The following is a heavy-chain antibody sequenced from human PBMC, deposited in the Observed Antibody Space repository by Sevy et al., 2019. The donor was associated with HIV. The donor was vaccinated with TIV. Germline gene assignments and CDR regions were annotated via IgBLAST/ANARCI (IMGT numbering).Heavy chain of an antibody. D-gene: IGHD3-10*01. V-gene: IGHV3-64D*06. J-gene: IGHJ3*02. CDR1: GFTFSSYA. CDR2: ISSTGGST. Sequence: GGSLRLSCSASGFTFSSYAMHWVRQAPGKGLEYVSAISSTGGSTYYADSVKGRFTISRDNSKNTLYLQMSSLRAEDTAVYYCVKYGTGSRDAFDIWGQGTMVTVSS. CDR3: VKYGTGSRDAFDI.